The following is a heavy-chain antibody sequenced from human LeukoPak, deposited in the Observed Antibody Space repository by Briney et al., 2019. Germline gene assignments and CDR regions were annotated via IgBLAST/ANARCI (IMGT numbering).Heavy chain of an antibody. CDR1: GFTFNTYA. V-gene: IGHV3-23*01. D-gene: IGHD2-8*02. CDR2: IRGSGGTT. CDR3: AKGTGPTCYTAEDY. J-gene: IGHJ4*02. Sequence: GGSLRLSCAASGFTFNTYAMSWVRQAPGKGLEWVSSIRGSGGTTYYADSVKGRSTISRDNSGNTVFLQMNSLRAEDSARYFCAKGTGPTCYTAEDYWGQGTLVTVSS.